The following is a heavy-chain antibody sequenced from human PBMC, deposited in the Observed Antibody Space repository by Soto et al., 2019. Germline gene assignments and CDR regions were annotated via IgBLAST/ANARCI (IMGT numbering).Heavy chain of an antibody. Sequence: QVNLVQSGAEVKKPGASVKVSCKTSGYSFPNFGISWVRQVPGQGLEWMGWVTTFNGKTNYAQKFQGRMTVTSDTSTTTVYMELRSLRSDDTAVYYCVKHRYAYFDPPASDHWGQGTLITVTP. V-gene: IGHV1-18*01. D-gene: IGHD3-9*01. CDR2: VTTFNGKT. CDR3: VKHRYAYFDPPASDH. CDR1: GYSFPNFG. J-gene: IGHJ4*02.